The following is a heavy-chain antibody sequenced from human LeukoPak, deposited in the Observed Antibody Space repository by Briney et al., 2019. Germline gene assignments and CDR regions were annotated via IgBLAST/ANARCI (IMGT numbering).Heavy chain of an antibody. D-gene: IGHD3-16*02. CDR1: GDSISSYY. Sequence: PSETLSLTCTVSGDSISSYYWSWIRQPPGKGLEWIGYIYYSGSTNYNPSLKSRVTISVDTSKNQFSLKLSSVTAADTAVYYCARQNYDYVWGSYRSYYFDYWGQGTLVTVSS. V-gene: IGHV4-59*12. J-gene: IGHJ4*02. CDR2: IYYSGST. CDR3: ARQNYDYVWGSYRSYYFDY.